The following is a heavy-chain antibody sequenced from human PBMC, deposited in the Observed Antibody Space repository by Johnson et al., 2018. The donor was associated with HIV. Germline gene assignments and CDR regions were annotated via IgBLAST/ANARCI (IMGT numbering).Heavy chain of an antibody. CDR3: ATDLNWNLGAFDV. Sequence: VQLVESGGGVVQPGGSMRLSCAASGFTFSSYGMHWVRQASGKGLEWVGRIRSKTDGGTADYVAPVKGRFTVSRDDSNNTLYLQMNSLNIEDTAVYYCATDLNWNLGAFDVWGQGTMVTVSS. CDR1: GFTFSSYG. CDR2: IRSKTDGGTA. D-gene: IGHD1-1*01. J-gene: IGHJ3*01. V-gene: IGHV3-15*01.